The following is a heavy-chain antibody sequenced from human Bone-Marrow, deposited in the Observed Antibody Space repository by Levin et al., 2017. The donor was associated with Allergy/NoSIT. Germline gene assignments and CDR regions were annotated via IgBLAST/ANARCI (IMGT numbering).Heavy chain of an antibody. CDR2: IRSSGANT. D-gene: IGHD3-22*01. Sequence: GESLKISCAASGSTFSTYAMNWFRQAPGKGLEWLSLIRSSGANTYYADSVLGRFTISRDNSKNTLYLQMNRLRAEDTAVYYCAKDTYYYDTKGYHLLGASDIWGQGTMVTVSS. CDR3: AKDTYYYDTKGYHLLGASDI. CDR1: GSTFSTYA. V-gene: IGHV3-23*01. J-gene: IGHJ3*02.